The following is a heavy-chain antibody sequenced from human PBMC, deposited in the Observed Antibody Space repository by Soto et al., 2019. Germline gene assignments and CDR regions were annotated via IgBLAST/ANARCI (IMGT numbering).Heavy chain of an antibody. D-gene: IGHD1-7*01. V-gene: IGHV3-33*01. Sequence: QAQLVESGGGVVQPGRSLRLSRAASGYIFSGYGMHWVRQAPGKGLEWVAVIRYDGSNIYYADSVKGRFTISRDNSKNMLYLQMNSLGAEDTTVYYCARDGIGGTIFRGYFDYWGQGTLVTVSS. J-gene: IGHJ4*02. CDR3: ARDGIGGTIFRGYFDY. CDR1: GYIFSGYG. CDR2: IRYDGSNI.